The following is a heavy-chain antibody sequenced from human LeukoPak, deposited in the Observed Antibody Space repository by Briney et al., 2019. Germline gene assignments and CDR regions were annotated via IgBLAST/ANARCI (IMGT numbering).Heavy chain of an antibody. CDR1: GGSISSSSYY. Sequence: SETLSLTCTVSGGSISSSSYYWGWIRQPPGKGLEWLGSIYYSGSTYYNPSLKSRVTISVDTSKNQFSLKLSSVTAADTAVYYCARVGTYSSSWYSSYYGMDVWGQGTTVTVSS. CDR3: ARVGTYSSSWYSSYYGMDV. CDR2: IYYSGST. J-gene: IGHJ6*02. D-gene: IGHD6-13*01. V-gene: IGHV4-39*01.